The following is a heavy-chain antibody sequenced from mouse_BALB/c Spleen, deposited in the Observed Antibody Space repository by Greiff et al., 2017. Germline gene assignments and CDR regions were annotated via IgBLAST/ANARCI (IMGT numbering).Heavy chain of an antibody. CDR3: AMGITYYAMDY. CDR2: IYPYNGGT. V-gene: IGHV1S29*02. D-gene: IGHD2-4*01. Sequence: EVQLQQSGPELVKPGASVKISCKASGYTFTDYNMHWVKQSHGKSLEWIGYIYPYNGGTGYNQKFKSKATLTVDNSSSTAYMELRSLTSEDSAVYYCAMGITYYAMDYWGQGTSVTVSS. CDR1: GYTFTDYN. J-gene: IGHJ4*01.